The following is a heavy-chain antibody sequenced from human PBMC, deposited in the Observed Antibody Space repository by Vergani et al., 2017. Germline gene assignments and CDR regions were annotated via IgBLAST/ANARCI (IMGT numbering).Heavy chain of an antibody. V-gene: IGHV3-43*01. J-gene: IGHJ4*02. CDR2: ISWDGGST. CDR1: GFTFDDYT. CDR3: AKDKRRASTPGYFDY. Sequence: EVQLVESGGGLVQPGRSLRLSCAASGFTFDDYTMHWVRQAPGKGLEWVSLISWDGGSTYYADSVKGRFTISRDNSKNSLYLQMSSLRTEDTALYYCAKDKRRASTPGYFDYWGQGTLVTVSS.